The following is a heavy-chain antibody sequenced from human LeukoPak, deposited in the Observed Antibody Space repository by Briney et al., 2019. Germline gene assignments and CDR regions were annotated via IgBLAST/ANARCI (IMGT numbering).Heavy chain of an antibody. CDR3: ARDRYCSSTSCYQRWYMDV. Sequence: PGGSLRLSCAASGFTVSSNYMSWVRQAPGKGLEWVSVIYSGGSTYYADSVKGRFTISRDNSKNTLYLQMNGLRAEDTAVYYCARDRYCSSTSCYQRWYMDVWGKGTTVTVSS. D-gene: IGHD2-2*01. CDR1: GFTVSSNY. CDR2: IYSGGST. J-gene: IGHJ6*03. V-gene: IGHV3-53*01.